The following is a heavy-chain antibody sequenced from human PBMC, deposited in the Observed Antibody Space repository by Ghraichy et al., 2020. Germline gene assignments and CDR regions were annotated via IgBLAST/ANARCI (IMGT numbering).Heavy chain of an antibody. CDR2: VNNGGNA. Sequence: GESLNISCVGSGFTFSRFAMSWVRQAPGKGLEWVASVNNGGNAYYADSVQGRFTVSRDNSKNTLSLQMGILRAEDTAVYYCAKDHISSGWPSFDHWGQGIPVSVS. J-gene: IGHJ4*02. V-gene: IGHV3-23*01. CDR1: GFTFSRFA. D-gene: IGHD6-19*01. CDR3: AKDHISSGWPSFDH.